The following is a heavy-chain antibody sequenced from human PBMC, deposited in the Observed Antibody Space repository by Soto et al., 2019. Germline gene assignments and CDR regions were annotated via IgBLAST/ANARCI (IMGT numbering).Heavy chain of an antibody. CDR2: ISSSGGST. CDR3: AKDCIVGTTWMRASCN. CDR1: GFTFSSYA. Sequence: EVQLWESGGGLVQPGGSLRLSCVASGFTFSSYAMSWVRQAPGKGLEWVSGISSSGGSTYYADSVKGRFTISRDNPKNTLFLQLNSLRAEDAAVYFCAKDCIVGTTWMRASCNWGQGTLVTVSS. J-gene: IGHJ4*02. D-gene: IGHD1-26*01. V-gene: IGHV3-23*01.